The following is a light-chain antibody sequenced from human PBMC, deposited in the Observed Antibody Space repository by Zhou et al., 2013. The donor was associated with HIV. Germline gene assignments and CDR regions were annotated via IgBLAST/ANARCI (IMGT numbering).Light chain of an antibody. CDR2: AAS. CDR3: QKYNSAPWT. CDR1: QSLDNW. V-gene: IGKV1-27*01. J-gene: IGKJ1*01. Sequence: DIQMTQSPSTLSASVGDKVTITCRASQSLDNWLAWYQHKPGKVPKLLIYAASTLQPGVPSRFSGRRSGTDFILTISSLQPDDVSTYYCQKYNSAPWTFGQGTKVEIK.